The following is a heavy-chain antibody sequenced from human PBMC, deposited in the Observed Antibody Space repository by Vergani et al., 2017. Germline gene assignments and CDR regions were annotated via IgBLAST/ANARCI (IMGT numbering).Heavy chain of an antibody. Sequence: EVQRLESGGGLVQPGGSLRLSCAASGFTFSSYAMSWVRQAPGKGLEWVSAISGSGGSTYYADSVKGRFTISRDNSKNTLYLQMNSLRAEDTAVYYCAKVRGGEVGARCNDYWGQGTLVTVSS. CDR1: GFTFSSYA. J-gene: IGHJ4*02. D-gene: IGHD1-26*01. V-gene: IGHV3-23*01. CDR3: AKVRGGEVGARCNDY. CDR2: ISGSGGST.